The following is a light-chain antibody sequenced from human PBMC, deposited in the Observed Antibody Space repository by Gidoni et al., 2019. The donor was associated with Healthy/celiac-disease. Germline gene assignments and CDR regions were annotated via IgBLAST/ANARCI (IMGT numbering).Light chain of an antibody. J-gene: IGLJ2*01. Sequence: QSALTQPASVSGSPGQSITISCTGTSSDVGAYKYVSWYQQYPGKAPKLIIYEVSNRPSGISDRFSGSKSGDTASLTISGLQAEDEADYYCSSYATSSKVLFGGGTKLTVL. CDR3: SSYATSSKVL. CDR2: EVS. V-gene: IGLV2-14*01. CDR1: SSDVGAYKY.